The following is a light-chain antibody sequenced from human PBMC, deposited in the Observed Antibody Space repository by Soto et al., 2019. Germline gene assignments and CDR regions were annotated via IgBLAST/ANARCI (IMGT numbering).Light chain of an antibody. J-gene: IGKJ1*01. V-gene: IGKV3-20*01. CDR1: QSVTSSY. CDR3: QHYGSSPWT. Sequence: EIVLTQSPGTLSLSPGERATLSCRASQSVTSSYLAWYQQKPVQAPRLLIYGASSRATGIPDRFSCSGSGTDFTLTISRLEPEDFAVYYCQHYGSSPWTFGQGTKVEIK. CDR2: GAS.